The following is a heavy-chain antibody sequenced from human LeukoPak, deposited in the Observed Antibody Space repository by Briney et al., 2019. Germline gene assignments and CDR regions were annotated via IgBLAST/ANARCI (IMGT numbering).Heavy chain of an antibody. J-gene: IGHJ5*02. V-gene: IGHV4-4*07. CDR2: IYTSGST. CDR1: GGSISSYY. Sequence: SETLSLTCTVSGGSISSYYWSWIRQPAGKGLEWIGRIYTSGSTNYNPSLKSRVAMSVDTSKNQFSLKLSSVTAADTAVYYCARDLGGTVTNNWFDPWGQGTLVTVSS. CDR3: ARDLGGTVTNNWFDP. D-gene: IGHD4-17*01.